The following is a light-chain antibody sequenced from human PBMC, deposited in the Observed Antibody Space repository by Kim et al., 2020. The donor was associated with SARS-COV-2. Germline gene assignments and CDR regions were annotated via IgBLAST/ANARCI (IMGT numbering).Light chain of an antibody. CDR2: GKN. CDR1: SLRSYY. Sequence: SSELTQDPAVSVALGQTVRITCQGDSLRSYYASWYQQKPGQAPVLVIYGKNNRPSGIPDRFSGSSSGNTASLTITGAQAEDEADYYCNSRDSSGNHLKVFGGGTQLTVL. J-gene: IGLJ3*02. CDR3: NSRDSSGNHLKV. V-gene: IGLV3-19*01.